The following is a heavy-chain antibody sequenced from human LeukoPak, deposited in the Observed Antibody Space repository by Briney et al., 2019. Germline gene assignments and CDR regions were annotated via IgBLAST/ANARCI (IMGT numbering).Heavy chain of an antibody. CDR3: GGGCGVVVGVLGGYFDP. D-gene: IGHD2-21*01. V-gene: IGHV4-38-2*01. J-gene: IGHJ4*02. Sequence: PSETLSLTCSVSSYSINSNYYWGWIRQSPGKGLEWIGSIYHTGSTYYNPSLKSRVTISLDAPNKQFSLRSSSVTAADTAVCYCGGGCGVVVGVLGGYFDPWGQGTLVTVSS. CDR2: IYHTGST. CDR1: SYSINSNYY.